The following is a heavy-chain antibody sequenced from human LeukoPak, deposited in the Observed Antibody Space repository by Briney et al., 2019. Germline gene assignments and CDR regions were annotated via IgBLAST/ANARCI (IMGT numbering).Heavy chain of an antibody. CDR1: GFTFAIYG. Sequence: GGSLRLSCAASGFTFAIYGMNWVCQAPGKGPEWVSYISSGSDTIYYADSAKGRFTMSRDNAKNSLFLQMNSLRAEDTAVYYCARATRNGYDYWGQGTLVAVSS. CDR3: ARATRNGYDY. CDR2: ISSGSDTI. J-gene: IGHJ4*02. V-gene: IGHV3-48*04. D-gene: IGHD5-24*01.